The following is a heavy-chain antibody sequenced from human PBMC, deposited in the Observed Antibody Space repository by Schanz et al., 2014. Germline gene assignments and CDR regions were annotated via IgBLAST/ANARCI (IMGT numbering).Heavy chain of an antibody. V-gene: IGHV3-20*04. CDR3: ARDASSSDYHLAH. D-gene: IGHD3-22*01. J-gene: IGHJ4*02. CDR2: INWSDGGST. Sequence: VHLLESGGGLVEPGGSLRLSCAASGFTFRGYALTWVRQVPGKGLEWVSRINWSDGGSTGYADSVRGRFTISRDNAKNSLYLEMNSLRVEDTAFYYCARDASSSDYHLAHWGQGTLVTVSS. CDR1: GFTFRGYA.